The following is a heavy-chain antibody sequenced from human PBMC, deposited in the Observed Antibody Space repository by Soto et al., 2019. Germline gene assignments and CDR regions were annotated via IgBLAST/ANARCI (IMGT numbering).Heavy chain of an antibody. D-gene: IGHD5-18*01. J-gene: IGHJ4*02. CDR1: GGSFSGYY. Sequence: PSETLSLTCAVYGGSFSGYYWSWIRQPPGKGLEWIGEINHSGSTNYNPSLKSRVTISVDTSKNQSSLKLSSVTAADTAVYYCAFRGYSYGYGGVYFDYWGQGTLVTVSS. CDR2: INHSGST. V-gene: IGHV4-34*01. CDR3: AFRGYSYGYGGVYFDY.